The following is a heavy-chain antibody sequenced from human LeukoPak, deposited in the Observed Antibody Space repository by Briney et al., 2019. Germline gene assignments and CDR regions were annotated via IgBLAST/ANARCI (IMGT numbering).Heavy chain of an antibody. D-gene: IGHD2-2*01. Sequence: SETLSLTCTVSGGSISSYYWSWIRQPPGKGLEWIGYIYYSGSTNYNPSLKSRVTISVDTSKNQFSLKLSSVTAADPAVYYCARDLSQYPTRRRWTPPYYYYYGMDVWGQGTTVTVSS. CDR3: ARDLSQYPTRRRWTPPYYYYYGMDV. CDR1: GGSISSYY. J-gene: IGHJ6*02. V-gene: IGHV4-59*01. CDR2: IYYSGST.